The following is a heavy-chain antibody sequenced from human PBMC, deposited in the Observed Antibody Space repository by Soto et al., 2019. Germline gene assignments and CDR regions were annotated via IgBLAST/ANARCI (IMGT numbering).Heavy chain of an antibody. CDR2: INPATGAA. J-gene: IGHJ3*02. V-gene: IGHV1-2*02. Sequence: QLHLVQSGAVVKKPGASVTVSCSASGYPVTAYYMHWVRQAPGRGLEWMGGINPATGAAKYTQTFQGRVTMPRDTSTSTVFRELSGLTSEDTAGFYCARGGGVGVAGSAAFDMWGQGTLVTVSS. D-gene: IGHD3-3*01. CDR3: ARGGGVGVAGSAAFDM. CDR1: GYPVTAYY.